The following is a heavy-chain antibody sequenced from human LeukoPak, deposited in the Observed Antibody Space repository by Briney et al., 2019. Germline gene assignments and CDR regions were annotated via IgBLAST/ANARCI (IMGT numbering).Heavy chain of an antibody. CDR3: ARGAITRRDAFDI. D-gene: IGHD2-2*01. CDR1: DGSISSYY. Sequence: SETLSLTCTVSDGSISSYYWSWIRQPPGKGLEWIGYIYYSGSTNYNPSLKSRVTISVDTSKNQFSLKLSSVTAADTAVYYCARGAITRRDAFDIWGQGTMVTVSS. J-gene: IGHJ3*02. CDR2: IYYSGST. V-gene: IGHV4-59*01.